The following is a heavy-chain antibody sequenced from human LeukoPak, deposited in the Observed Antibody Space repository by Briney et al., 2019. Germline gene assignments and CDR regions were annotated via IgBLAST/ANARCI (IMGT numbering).Heavy chain of an antibody. J-gene: IGHJ6*03. CDR2: IYYSGST. V-gene: IGHV4-59*08. Sequence: PSETLSLTCTVSDGSISGYYCSWIRQPPGEGLEWIGYIYYSGSTNYNPSLKSRVTISVDTSKNQFSLKLSSVTAADTAVYYCARHTLYNYYYMDVWGKGTTVTVSS. CDR1: DGSISGYY. CDR3: ARHTLYNYYYMDV.